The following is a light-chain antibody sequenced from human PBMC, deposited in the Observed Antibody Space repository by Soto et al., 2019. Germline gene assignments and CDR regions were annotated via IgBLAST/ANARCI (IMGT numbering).Light chain of an antibody. V-gene: IGLV2-23*01. Sequence: QSALTQPASVSGSPGQSITISCTGTSSDVGSYNLVSLYQQHPGKAPKLMIYEGSKRPSGVSNRFSGSKSGNTASLTISGLQAEDEADYYCCSYAGSLSYVFGTGTKLTVL. CDR2: EGS. J-gene: IGLJ1*01. CDR1: SSDVGSYNL. CDR3: CSYAGSLSYV.